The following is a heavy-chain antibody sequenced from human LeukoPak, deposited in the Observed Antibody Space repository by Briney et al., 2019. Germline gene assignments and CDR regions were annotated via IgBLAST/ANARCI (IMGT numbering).Heavy chain of an antibody. V-gene: IGHV4-34*01. CDR3: ARAIAAAGTRPDAFDI. CDR1: GGSFSGYY. CDR2: INHSGST. D-gene: IGHD6-13*01. Sequence: SETLSLTCAVYGGSFSGYYWSWIRQPPGKGLEWIGEINHSGSTNYNPSLKSRVTISVDTSKNQFSLKLSSVTAADTAVYYCARAIAAAGTRPDAFDIWGQGTMVTVSS. J-gene: IGHJ3*02.